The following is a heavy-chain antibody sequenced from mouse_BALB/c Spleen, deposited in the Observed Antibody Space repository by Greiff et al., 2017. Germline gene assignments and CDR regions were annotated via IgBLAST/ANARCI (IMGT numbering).Heavy chain of an antibody. J-gene: IGHJ3*01. Sequence: VKLMESGPGLVAPSQSLSITCTVSGFSLTSYGVHWVRQPPGKGLEWLGVIWAGGSTNYNSALMSRLSISKDNSKSQVFLKMSSLQTDDTAMYYCARGLLRPLAYWGQGTLVTVSA. CDR2: IWAGGST. CDR3: ARGLLRPLAY. V-gene: IGHV2-9*02. D-gene: IGHD1-2*01. CDR1: GFSLTSYG.